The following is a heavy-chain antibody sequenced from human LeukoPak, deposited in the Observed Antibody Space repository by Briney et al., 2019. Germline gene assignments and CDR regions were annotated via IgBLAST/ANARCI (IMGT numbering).Heavy chain of an antibody. D-gene: IGHD5-18*01. CDR1: GGSFSGYY. Sequence: SETLSLTCAVYGGSFSGYYWSWIRQPPGKGLEWIGEINHSGSTNYNPSLKSRVTISVDTSKNQFSLKLSSVTAAGTAVYYCARFARGYSPFDYWGQGTLVTVSS. CDR2: INHSGST. V-gene: IGHV4-34*01. CDR3: ARFARGYSPFDY. J-gene: IGHJ4*02.